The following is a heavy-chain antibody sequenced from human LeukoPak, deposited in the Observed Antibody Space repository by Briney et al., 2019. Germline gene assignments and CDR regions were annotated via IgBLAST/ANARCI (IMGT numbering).Heavy chain of an antibody. V-gene: IGHV1-8*01. CDR1: GYTFTSYG. D-gene: IGHD6-13*01. J-gene: IGHJ4*02. CDR2: MNPNSGNT. CDR3: AREGIAAAGH. Sequence: GASVKVSCKASGYTFTSYGINWVRHATGQGIEWMGWMNPNSGNTGYAQKFQGRVTMTSNTSISTAYMELSRLRSEYTAVYYCAREGIAAAGHWGQGTLVTVSS.